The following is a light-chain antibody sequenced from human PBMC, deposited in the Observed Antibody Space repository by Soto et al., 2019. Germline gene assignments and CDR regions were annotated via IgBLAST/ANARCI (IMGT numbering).Light chain of an antibody. Sequence: DIQLTQSPSFLSASAGDRVTITCRASQTISSWLAWYQQKPGKAPKFLIYDASNLESGVPSRFSGSGSGTEFTLTISSLQPDDFATYYCQQYSSYWTFGQGTKVDIK. V-gene: IGKV1-5*01. J-gene: IGKJ1*01. CDR3: QQYSSYWT. CDR1: QTISSW. CDR2: DAS.